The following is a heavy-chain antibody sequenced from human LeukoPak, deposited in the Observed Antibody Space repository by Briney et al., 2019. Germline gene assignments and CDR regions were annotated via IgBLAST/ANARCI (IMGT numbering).Heavy chain of an antibody. J-gene: IGHJ4*02. CDR1: GFTFSSSA. D-gene: IGHD3-22*01. Sequence: GGSLRLSCAASGFTFSSSAMSWVRQAPGKGLEWVSAISNNGGYTYYADSVQGRFTISRDNSKSTLYLQMNSLRAEDTAVYYCAKRLQYYDSSGSPFYGFDYWGQGTLVTVSS. CDR3: AKRLQYYDSSGSPFYGFDY. CDR2: ISNNGGYT. V-gene: IGHV3-23*01.